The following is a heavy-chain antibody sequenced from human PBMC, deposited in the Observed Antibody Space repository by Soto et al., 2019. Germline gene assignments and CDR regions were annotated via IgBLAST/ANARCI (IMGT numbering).Heavy chain of an antibody. V-gene: IGHV1-58*02. J-gene: IGHJ4*02. CDR1: GFTFTSSA. CDR2: IVVGGGNT. CDR3: ATDLTTVTTSTTDY. Sequence: SVKVSCKASGFTFTSSAMQWVRQARGQRLEWIGWIVVGGGNTNYAQKFQGRVTMTEDTSTDTAYMELSSLRSEDTAVYYCATDLTTVTTSTTDYWGQGTLVTVSS. D-gene: IGHD4-17*01.